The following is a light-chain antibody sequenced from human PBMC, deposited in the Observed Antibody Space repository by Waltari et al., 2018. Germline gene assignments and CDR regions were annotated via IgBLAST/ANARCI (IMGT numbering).Light chain of an antibody. V-gene: IGKV3-15*01. CDR3: QQYDNWPPWT. CDR1: QRVSTN. Sequence: EVVMTQSPATLSVSPGQRATLSCRPRQRVSTNVAWYQQKPGQAPRLLIYGASTRATDIPARFSGSGSGTEVSLTIISLQSEDFAVYFCQQYDNWPPWTFGQGTKVEIK. CDR2: GAS. J-gene: IGKJ1*01.